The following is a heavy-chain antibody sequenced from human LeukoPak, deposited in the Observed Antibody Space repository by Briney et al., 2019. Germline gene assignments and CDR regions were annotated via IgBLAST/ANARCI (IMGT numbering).Heavy chain of an antibody. CDR1: GYIFTTYW. J-gene: IGHJ4*02. D-gene: IGHD6-6*01. V-gene: IGHV5-51*01. CDR3: ARRDSTSLDFDY. Sequence: GESLKISCKGSGYIFTTYWIGWVRQMPGKGLEWMGIIYPSDSDTRYSPSFQGQVTISADNSINTAYLQWGSLKASDTAMYYCARRDSTSLDFDYWGQGTLVTVSS. CDR2: IYPSDSDT.